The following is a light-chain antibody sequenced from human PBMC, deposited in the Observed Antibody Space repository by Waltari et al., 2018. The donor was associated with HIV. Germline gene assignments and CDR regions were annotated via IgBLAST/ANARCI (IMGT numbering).Light chain of an antibody. V-gene: IGLV1-51*01. CDR1: TSNIGENY. CDR2: GKD. Sequence: QSVLTQPPSVSAAPGQKVTISCSGRTSNIGENYVSWYQQLPGTAPKLLIYGKDKRPSGSPGRFAGSKSGTSATLDITGVQSGDGADYYCETWENSLSAGVFGGGTKLTVL. J-gene: IGLJ3*02. CDR3: ETWENSLSAGV.